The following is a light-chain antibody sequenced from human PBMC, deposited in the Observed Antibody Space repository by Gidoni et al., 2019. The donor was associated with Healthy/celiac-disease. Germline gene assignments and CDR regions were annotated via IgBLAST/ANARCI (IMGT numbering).Light chain of an antibody. V-gene: IGKV3-11*01. J-gene: IGKJ2*01. Sequence: EIVLTQPPATLPLSPGERATLSCRASQSVSSYLAWYQQKPGQAPRLLIYDASNRATGIPARFSGSGSGTDFTLTISSLEPEDFAVYYCQQRSNWPPTFGQGTKLEIK. CDR3: QQRSNWPPT. CDR2: DAS. CDR1: QSVSSY.